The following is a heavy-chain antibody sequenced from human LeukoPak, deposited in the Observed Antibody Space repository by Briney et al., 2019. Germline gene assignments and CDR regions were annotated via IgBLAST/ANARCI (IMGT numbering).Heavy chain of an antibody. Sequence: GGSLRLSCAASGFTFSGSAMHWVRQASGKGLEWVGRIRSKASSYATAYAASVKGRFTISRDDSKNTAYLQMNSLKTEDTAVYYCTSSLYYDSSGYYYGNPGYWGQGTLVTVSS. V-gene: IGHV3-73*01. CDR1: GFTFSGSA. D-gene: IGHD3-22*01. CDR3: TSSLYYDSSGYYYGNPGY. J-gene: IGHJ4*02. CDR2: IRSKASSYAT.